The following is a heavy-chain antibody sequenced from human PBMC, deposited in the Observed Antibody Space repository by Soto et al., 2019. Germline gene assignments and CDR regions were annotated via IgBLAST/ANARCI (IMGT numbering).Heavy chain of an antibody. J-gene: IGHJ5*02. CDR3: AREPYQYGDYGRWFDP. CDR2: INAGNGNT. CDR1: GYTFTSYA. V-gene: IGHV1-3*01. D-gene: IGHD4-17*01. Sequence: ASVKVSCKASGYTFTSYAMHWVRQAPGQRLEWMGWINAGNGNTKYSQKFQGRVTITRDTSASTAYMELSSLRSEDTAVYYCAREPYQYGDYGRWFDPWGQGTLVTVSS.